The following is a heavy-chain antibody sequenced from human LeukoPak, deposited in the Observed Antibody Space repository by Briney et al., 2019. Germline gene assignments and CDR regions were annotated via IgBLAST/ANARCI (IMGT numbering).Heavy chain of an antibody. Sequence: GGSLRLSCAASGLTFSSYAMSWVRQARGKGLEGVSTISGSGGSTYYADSVEGRFTISRDNSKNTLYLQMNSLRAEDTAVYYCAKDLTITMIVVVRGAFDIWGQGTMVTVSS. CDR2: ISGSGGST. CDR3: AKDLTITMIVVVRGAFDI. V-gene: IGHV3-23*01. CDR1: GLTFSSYA. D-gene: IGHD3-22*01. J-gene: IGHJ3*02.